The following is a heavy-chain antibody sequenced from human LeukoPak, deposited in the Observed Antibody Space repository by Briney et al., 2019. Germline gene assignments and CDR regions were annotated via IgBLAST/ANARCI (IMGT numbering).Heavy chain of an antibody. Sequence: GASVKVSCKVFGYTLTELSIHWVRQAPGKGLEWMGGFDPEGDEAIYAQKFQGRVTMTEDTSTDTAYMELSSLRSEDTAVYYCATWVKYYYDSSGYGWFDPWGQGTLVTVSS. CDR2: FDPEGDEA. J-gene: IGHJ5*02. V-gene: IGHV1-24*01. D-gene: IGHD3-22*01. CDR3: ATWVKYYYDSSGYGWFDP. CDR1: GYTLTELS.